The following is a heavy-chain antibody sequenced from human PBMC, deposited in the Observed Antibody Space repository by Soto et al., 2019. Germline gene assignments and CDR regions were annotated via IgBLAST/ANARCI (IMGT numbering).Heavy chain of an antibody. CDR1: GGTFSRYS. Sequence: ASVKVSCKASGGTFSRYSITWVRQAPGHGLEWIGRIIPIFGIPTYAQKFQGRVTFTADESTSTAYMELSSLRSDDTAVYYCAREDRDRETGLVPAAIDGMDVWGQGTTVTVSS. CDR3: AREDRDRETGLVPAAIDGMDV. V-gene: IGHV1-69*13. D-gene: IGHD2-2*01. J-gene: IGHJ6*02. CDR2: IIPIFGIP.